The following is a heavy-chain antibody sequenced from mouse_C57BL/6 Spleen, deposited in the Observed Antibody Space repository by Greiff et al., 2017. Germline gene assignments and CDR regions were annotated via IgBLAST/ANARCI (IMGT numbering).Heavy chain of an antibody. J-gene: IGHJ1*03. V-gene: IGHV2-9-1*01. D-gene: IGHD1-1*01. CDR1: GFSLTSYA. CDR3: AREGNYYGSSQPWYFDV. Sequence: VKLMESGPGLVAPSQSLSITCTVSGFSLTSYAISWVRQPPGKGLEWLGVIWTGGGTNYNSALKSRLSISKDNSKSQVFLKMNSLQTDDTARYYCAREGNYYGSSQPWYFDVWGTGTTVTVSS. CDR2: IWTGGGT.